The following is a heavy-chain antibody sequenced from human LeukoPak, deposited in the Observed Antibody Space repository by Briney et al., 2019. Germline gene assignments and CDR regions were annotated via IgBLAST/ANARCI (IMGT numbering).Heavy chain of an antibody. J-gene: IGHJ3*02. CDR3: AREGRYCSSTSCYGAFDI. V-gene: IGHV3-48*01. CDR2: ISSSSSTI. D-gene: IGHD2-2*01. Sequence: PGGSLRLSCAASGFTFSSYSMNWVRQAPGQRLEWASYISSSSSTIYYADSVKGRFTISRDNAKNSLYLQMNSLRAEDTTVYYCAREGRYCSSTSCYGAFDIWGQGTMVTVSS. CDR1: GFTFSSYS.